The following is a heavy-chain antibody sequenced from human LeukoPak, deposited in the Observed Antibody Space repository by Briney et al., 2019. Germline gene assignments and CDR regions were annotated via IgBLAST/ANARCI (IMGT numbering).Heavy chain of an antibody. CDR2: ISWNSGSV. V-gene: IGHV3-9*01. D-gene: IGHD2-15*01. J-gene: IGHJ6*02. Sequence: PGRSLRLSCVASGFTFDDYAMHWVRQAPGEGLEWVSGISWNSGSVGYADSGKGRFTISRDNAKNSLYLQMNSLRAEDTALYYCTKGRSGGYQYYGMDVWGRGTTVTVSS. CDR1: GFTFDDYA. CDR3: TKGRSGGYQYYGMDV.